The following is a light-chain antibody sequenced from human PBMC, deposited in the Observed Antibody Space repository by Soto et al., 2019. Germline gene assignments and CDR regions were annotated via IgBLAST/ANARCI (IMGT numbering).Light chain of an antibody. CDR1: ESISRH. V-gene: IGKV1-39*01. CDR3: QQSYSTLSIS. Sequence: DLQMTQSPSSLSASVGDRVTITCRASESISRHLNWYQQKPGKAPNLLIYAASTLQNGVPSRFSGSGSGTDFTLTISSLQPADFATYYCQQSYSTLSISFGQGPRLEIK. CDR2: AAS. J-gene: IGKJ5*01.